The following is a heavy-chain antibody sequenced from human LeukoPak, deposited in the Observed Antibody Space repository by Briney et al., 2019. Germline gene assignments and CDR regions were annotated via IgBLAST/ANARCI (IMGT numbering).Heavy chain of an antibody. CDR1: GASISAYG. CDR2: IAYSVTT. Sequence: PSETLSLTCTVSGASISAYGWGWIRRPPGKGLEWIGTIAYSVTTYFNPSLKSRVAISVDTSKNQISLKLTSVTAADTATYYCARPVGAHVAPYSWFHPWGQGTPVTVSS. CDR3: ARPVGAHVAPYSWFHP. D-gene: IGHD5-12*01. V-gene: IGHV4-39*01. J-gene: IGHJ5*02.